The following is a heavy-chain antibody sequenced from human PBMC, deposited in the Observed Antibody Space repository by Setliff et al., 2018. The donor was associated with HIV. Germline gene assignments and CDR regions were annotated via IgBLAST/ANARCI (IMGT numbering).Heavy chain of an antibody. V-gene: IGHV4-4*09. CDR3: SRSARIGMAGHFEY. CDR1: GGSISISD. D-gene: IGHD6-19*01. Sequence: PSETLSLTCTVSGGSISISDWSWIRQPPGKGLEWIGYIYTSGSVNYNTSLNSRVTISVDTSKNQFSLTVKSVTAADTAVDYCSRSARIGMAGHFEYWGQGTLVTVSS. CDR2: IYTSGSV. J-gene: IGHJ4*02.